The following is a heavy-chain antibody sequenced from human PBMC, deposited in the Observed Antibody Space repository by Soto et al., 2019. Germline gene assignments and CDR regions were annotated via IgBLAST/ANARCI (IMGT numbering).Heavy chain of an antibody. V-gene: IGHV4-34*01. J-gene: IGHJ4*02. CDR3: ARAMYYDFWSGYLFDY. CDR1: GGSFSGYY. CDR2: INHSGST. Sequence: QVQLQQWGAGLLKPSETLSLTCAVYGGSFSGYYWSWIRQPPGKGLEWIGEINHSGSTNSNPSLKSRVTISVDTSKNEFSLKLSSVTAADTAVYYCARAMYYDFWSGYLFDYWGQGTLVTVSS. D-gene: IGHD3-3*01.